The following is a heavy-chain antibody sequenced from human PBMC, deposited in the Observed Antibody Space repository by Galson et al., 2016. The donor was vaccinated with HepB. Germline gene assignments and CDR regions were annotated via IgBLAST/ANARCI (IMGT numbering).Heavy chain of an antibody. V-gene: IGHV1-69*13. D-gene: IGHD3-22*01. CDR1: VDNFSTFA. CDR3: ARDQEYDSGGFYFLES. J-gene: IGHJ4*02. Sequence: SVKVSCKASVDNFSTFALSWVRQAPGQGLEWIGGIIPVFGTPTYAQKFQGRLTITADDYTKTTYMELSSLSTEDTDVYFCARDQEYDSGGFYFLESWGQGTLVTVSA. CDR2: IIPVFGTP.